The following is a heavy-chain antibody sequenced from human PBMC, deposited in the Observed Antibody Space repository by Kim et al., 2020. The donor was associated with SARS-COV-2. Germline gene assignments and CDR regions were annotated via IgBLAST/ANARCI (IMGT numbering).Heavy chain of an antibody. J-gene: IGHJ4*02. D-gene: IGHD6-19*01. Sequence: YNPSLKSRVTISVDTSKNQFSLKLSSVTAADTAVYYCARWSAVAGRYFDYWGQGTLVTVSS. V-gene: IGHV4-34*01. CDR3: ARWSAVAGRYFDY.